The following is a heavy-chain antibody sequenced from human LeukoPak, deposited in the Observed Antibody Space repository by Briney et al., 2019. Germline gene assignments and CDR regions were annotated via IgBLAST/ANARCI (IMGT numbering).Heavy chain of an antibody. CDR3: ARDALDT. D-gene: IGHD3-9*01. CDR2: MNGGGSAK. V-gene: IGHV3-7*01. Sequence: GGSLRLSCVASGFTLSGSWMTWVRQAPGKGLEWVATMNGGGSAKFYVDSVKGRFSVSRDIAKSSLYLQMNSLRAEDTAVYFCARDALDTWGQGTLVTVSS. CDR1: GFTLSGSW. J-gene: IGHJ5*02.